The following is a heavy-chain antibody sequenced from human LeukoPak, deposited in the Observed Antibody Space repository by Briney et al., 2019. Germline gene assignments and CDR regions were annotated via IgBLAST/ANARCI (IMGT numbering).Heavy chain of an antibody. D-gene: IGHD3-16*01. CDR2: IKTKTEGGTT. CDR3: TTDDDYVWGSYRY. CDR1: GFTFSNAW. V-gene: IGHV3-15*01. J-gene: IGHJ4*02. Sequence: GGSLRLSCAASGFTFSNAWMNWVRQAPGKGLEWVGRIKTKTEGGTTDYAAPVKGRFTISRDDSKNTLYLQMNSLKTEDTAVYYCTTDDDYVWGSYRYWGQGTLVTVSS.